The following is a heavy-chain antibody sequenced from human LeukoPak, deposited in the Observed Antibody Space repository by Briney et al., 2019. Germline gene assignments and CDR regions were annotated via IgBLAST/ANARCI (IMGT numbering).Heavy chain of an antibody. D-gene: IGHD7-27*01. CDR2: VTFHGEIP. CDR3: ARRGDQGYMDV. V-gene: IGHV3-43*01. Sequence: GGSLRLSCAASGFTFDDYSMHWVRQVPGKGLEWVSSVTFHGEIPYYTGSVMGRFTISRDNARNTVSLQMSSLSAEDTAIYYCARRGDQGYMDVWGKGATVIVSS. CDR1: GFTFDDYS. J-gene: IGHJ6*03.